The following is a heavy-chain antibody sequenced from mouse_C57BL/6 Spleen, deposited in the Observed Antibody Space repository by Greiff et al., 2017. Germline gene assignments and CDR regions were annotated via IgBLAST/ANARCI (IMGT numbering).Heavy chain of an antibody. CDR3: ARASIGCGSSYAMDY. V-gene: IGHV1-52*01. D-gene: IGHD1-1*01. Sequence: QVQLQQPGAELVRPGSSVKLSCKASGYTFTSYWMHWVKQRPIQGLEWIGNIDPSDSETHYNQKFKDKATLTVYKSSSPAYMKLSSLTSGNSAVYYCARASIGCGSSYAMDYWGQGTSVTVSS. CDR2: IDPSDSET. J-gene: IGHJ4*01. CDR1: GYTFTSYW.